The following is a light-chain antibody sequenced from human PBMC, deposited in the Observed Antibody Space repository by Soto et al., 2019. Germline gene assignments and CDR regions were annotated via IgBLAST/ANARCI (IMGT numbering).Light chain of an antibody. CDR2: AAS. CDR3: QHFRSFPIT. V-gene: IGKV1-9*01. Sequence: IQLTQSPSSLSASAVDRFTITFRASQYISSLLAWYQQKPGIAPKLLIYAASTLQNGVPSRFSGSGSGTDFTLTICGLQPEDFATYYCQHFRSFPITFGQGTRLEIK. J-gene: IGKJ5*01. CDR1: QYISSL.